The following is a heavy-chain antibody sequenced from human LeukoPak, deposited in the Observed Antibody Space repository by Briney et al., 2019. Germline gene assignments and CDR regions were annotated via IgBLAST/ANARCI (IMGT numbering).Heavy chain of an antibody. J-gene: IGHJ6*02. V-gene: IGHV4-59*08. D-gene: IGHD3-3*02. Sequence: PSETLSLTCTVSGGSISSYYWSWIRQPPGKGLEWIGYIYYSGSTNYNPSLKSRVTISVDTSKNQFSLKLSSVTAADTAVYYCARTLSSYYYGMDVWGQGTTATVSS. CDR2: IYYSGST. CDR3: ARTLSSYYYGMDV. CDR1: GGSISSYY.